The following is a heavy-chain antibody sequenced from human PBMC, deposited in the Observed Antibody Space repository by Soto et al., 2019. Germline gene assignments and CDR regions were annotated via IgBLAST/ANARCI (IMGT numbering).Heavy chain of an antibody. V-gene: IGHV1-3*01. J-gene: IGHJ4*02. CDR3: ARDGSGYYGSGSYPD. Sequence: QVQLVQSGTEVRKPGASVRVSCKASGYTFTAFAMHWVRQAPGQRPAWMGWINADNGNTRYSQKFQGRVTFTRDTSANTAYLELSSLESDDTAVYYCARDGSGYYGSGSYPDWGQGTLVTVSS. D-gene: IGHD3-10*01. CDR1: GYTFTAFA. CDR2: INADNGNT.